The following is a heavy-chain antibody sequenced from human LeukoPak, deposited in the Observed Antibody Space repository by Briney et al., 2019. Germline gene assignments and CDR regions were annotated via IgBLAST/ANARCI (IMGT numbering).Heavy chain of an antibody. V-gene: IGHV4-39*02. CDR3: AREVLSGYYRDFDY. CDR1: GGSISSSYYY. Sequence: PSETLSLTCTVSGGSISSSYYYWGWIRQPPGKGLEWIGIIYYRGSTYYNPSLKSRVAISVDTSKNQFSLKLSSVTAADTAVYYCAREVLSGYYRDFDYWGQGTLVTVSS. D-gene: IGHD5-12*01. J-gene: IGHJ4*02. CDR2: IYYRGST.